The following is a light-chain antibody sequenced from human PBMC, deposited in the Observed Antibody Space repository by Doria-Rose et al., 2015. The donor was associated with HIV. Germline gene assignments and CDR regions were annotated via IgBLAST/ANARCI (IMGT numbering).Light chain of an antibody. V-gene: IGKV1-39*01. CDR1: QTVSTY. Sequence: DIRVTQSPSSLSASIGDRVTIVCRASQTVSTYLNWFQQEQGKAPKLLIYAASRLQSGVPSRFSGSGSGTDFTLTISGLQPGDFATYYCQQTYSSPPWTFGQGTKVEMK. CDR3: QQTYSSPPWT. J-gene: IGKJ1*01. CDR2: AAS.